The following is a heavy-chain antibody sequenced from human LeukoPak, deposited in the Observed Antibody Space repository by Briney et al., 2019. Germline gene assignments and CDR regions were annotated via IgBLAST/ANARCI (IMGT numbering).Heavy chain of an antibody. CDR1: GGSFSGYE. V-gene: IGHV4-34*01. CDR2: INHSGSS. D-gene: IGHD3-10*01. J-gene: IGHJ4*02. CDR3: ARPPRWKFGELGY. Sequence: SQTLSLTCAGYGGSFSGYEWSWIRQHPGKGQEWMGEINHSGSSSSNPTLKSRVTISVDTSKPQSSLPLSSVTAADTAVYYCARPPRWKFGELGYWGQGTLVTVSS.